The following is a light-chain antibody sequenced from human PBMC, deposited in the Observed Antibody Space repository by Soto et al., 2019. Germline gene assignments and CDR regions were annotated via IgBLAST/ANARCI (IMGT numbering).Light chain of an antibody. V-gene: IGLV1-36*01. J-gene: IGLJ2*01. Sequence: QSVLTQPPSVSEAPRQRVTISCSGSTSNIGNNAVSWYQQFRGKAPTLIIYFDDLLPSGVSDRFSGSKSGTSASLAISGLQSEDEADYYCATWDDSLDGVVFGGGTKLTVL. CDR3: ATWDDSLDGVV. CDR1: TSNIGNNA. CDR2: FDD.